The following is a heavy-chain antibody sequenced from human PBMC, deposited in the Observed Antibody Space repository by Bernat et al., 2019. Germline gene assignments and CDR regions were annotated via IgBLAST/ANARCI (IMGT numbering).Heavy chain of an antibody. J-gene: IGHJ6*02. CDR1: GFTFSDYY. CDR2: ISSSSSYT. Sequence: QVQLVESGGGLVKPGGSLRLSCAASGFTFSDYYMSWIRQAPGKGLEWVSYISSSSSYTNYADSVKGRFTISRDNAKNSLYLQMNSLRAEDTAVYYCARYGVVSYYYYYYGMDVWGQGTTVTVSS. D-gene: IGHD3-3*01. CDR3: ARYGVVSYYYYYYGMDV. V-gene: IGHV3-11*06.